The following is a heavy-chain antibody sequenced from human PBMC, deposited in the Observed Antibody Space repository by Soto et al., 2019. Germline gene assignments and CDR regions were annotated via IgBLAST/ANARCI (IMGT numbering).Heavy chain of an antibody. Sequence: QVQLVQSGAEVKKPGASVKVSCKASGYTFTGYYMHWVRQAPGQGLEWMGWINPNSGGTNYAQKFQGWVTMTXXTXIXKAYMELSRLRSDDTAVYYCAREAGTRLYYYYGMDVWGQGTTVTVSS. CDR2: INPNSGGT. V-gene: IGHV1-2*04. D-gene: IGHD1-7*01. J-gene: IGHJ6*02. CDR3: AREAGTRLYYYYGMDV. CDR1: GYTFTGYY.